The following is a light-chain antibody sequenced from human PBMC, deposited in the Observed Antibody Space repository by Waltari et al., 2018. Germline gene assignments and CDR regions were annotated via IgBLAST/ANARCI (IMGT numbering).Light chain of an antibody. J-gene: IGKJ1*01. CDR1: QSISKY. V-gene: IGKV3-20*01. Sequence: EIVLTQSPGTLSLSPGERATLSCRASQSISKYLACYQQKPGQAPRLLIFHASTRATGIPDRFSGSGSGTDFSLIISRLEPEDFVVYYCQKYESLPATFGQGTKVEIK. CDR3: QKYESLPAT. CDR2: HAS.